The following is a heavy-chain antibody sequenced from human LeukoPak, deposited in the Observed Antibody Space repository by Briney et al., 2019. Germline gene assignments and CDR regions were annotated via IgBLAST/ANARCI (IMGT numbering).Heavy chain of an antibody. Sequence: SETQSLTCTVSGGSISSYYWSWIRQPPGKGLEWIGYIYYSGSTNYNPSLKSRVTISVDTSKNQFSLKLSSVTAADTAVYYCARQAYGSGSYYDYWGQGTLVTVSS. J-gene: IGHJ4*02. D-gene: IGHD3-10*01. V-gene: IGHV4-59*01. CDR3: ARQAYGSGSYYDY. CDR1: GGSISSYY. CDR2: IYYSGST.